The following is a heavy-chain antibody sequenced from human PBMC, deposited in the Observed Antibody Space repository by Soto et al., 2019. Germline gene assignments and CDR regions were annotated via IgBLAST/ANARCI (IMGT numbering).Heavy chain of an antibody. D-gene: IGHD6-19*01. CDR2: VSHDGTQI. CDR3: AKDWGTSGWFNWFDP. CDR1: GFTLTTTG. V-gene: IGHV3-30*18. J-gene: IGHJ5*02. Sequence: GGSLRLSCAGSGFTLTTTGMHWVRQAPGKGLEWVAMVSHDGTQIHYIDSVKGRFAVSRDNSKNSLYLQMNSLRPEDTAVYYCAKDWGTSGWFNWFDPWGQGAVVTVSS.